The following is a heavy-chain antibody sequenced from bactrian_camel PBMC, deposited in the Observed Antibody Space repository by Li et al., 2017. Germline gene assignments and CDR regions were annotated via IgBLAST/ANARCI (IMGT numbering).Heavy chain of an antibody. D-gene: IGHD1*01. CDR1: RYTYSRYC. Sequence: HVQLVESGGGSVQSGGSLRLSCATSRYTYSRYCLGWFRQAPGKEREEVATIFTGDEEASYSDSVKDRFTISLDNAKNTLYLQMNSLKVEDTAVYYCAARGGHVCAGGPPDIWLFWGQGTQVTVS. V-gene: IGHV3S1*01. CDR2: IFTGDEEA. J-gene: IGHJ4*01. CDR3: AARGGHVCAGGPPDIWLF.